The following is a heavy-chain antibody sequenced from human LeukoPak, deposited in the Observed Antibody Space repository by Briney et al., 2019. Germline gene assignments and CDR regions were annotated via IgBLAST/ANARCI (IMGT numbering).Heavy chain of an antibody. CDR1: GFTFSRDS. V-gene: IGHV3-21*01. CDR2: ISSSSSYI. J-gene: IGHJ5*02. CDR3: ARDRWFDP. Sequence: PGGSLRLSCAASGFTFSRDSMNWVRQAPGKGPEWVSSISSSSSYIYYADSVKGRFTISRDNAKNSLYLQMNSLRAEDTAVYYCARDRWFDPWGQGTLVTVSS.